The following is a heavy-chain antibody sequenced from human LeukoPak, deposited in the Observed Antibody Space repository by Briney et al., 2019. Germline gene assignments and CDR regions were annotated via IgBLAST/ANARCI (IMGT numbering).Heavy chain of an antibody. Sequence: PGGSLRLSCAASGFTFSHYDMHWVRQAPGKGLEWVAVIWSDGSNEYSTDSLKGRFTISRDNSKNTLYLQMNSLRAEDTAVYYCARQMSVFGGGDWLDPWGQGTLVTVSS. CDR1: GFTFSHYD. V-gene: IGHV3-33*01. J-gene: IGHJ5*02. CDR2: IWSDGSNE. CDR3: ARQMSVFGGGDWLDP. D-gene: IGHD2-15*01.